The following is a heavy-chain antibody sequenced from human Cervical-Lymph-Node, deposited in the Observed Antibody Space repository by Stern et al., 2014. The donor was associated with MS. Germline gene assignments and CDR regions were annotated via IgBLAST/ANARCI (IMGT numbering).Heavy chain of an antibody. Sequence: VQLVESGGGVVQPGRSLRLSCAASGFIFSNFGIHWVRQAPGQGLEWVALISYDEDDQFYADSVKGRFTVSRDNSKNTLDLQMNSLRVEDTAVYYCAKGRTVAGKGVGAFDIWGQGTMVTVSS. D-gene: IGHD6-19*01. CDR3: AKGRTVAGKGVGAFDI. CDR2: ISYDEDDQ. V-gene: IGHV3-30*18. CDR1: GFIFSNFG. J-gene: IGHJ3*02.